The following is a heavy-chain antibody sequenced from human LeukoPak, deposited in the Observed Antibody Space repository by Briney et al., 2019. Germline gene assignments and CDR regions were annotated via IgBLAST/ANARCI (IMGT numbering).Heavy chain of an antibody. V-gene: IGHV4-34*01. CDR3: ARSLLRYYMDV. Sequence: PSETLSLTCAVYGGSFSGYYWSWIRQPPGKGLEWIGEINHSGSTNYNPSLKSRVTISVDTSKNQFSLKLSSVTAADTAVYYCARSLLRYYMDVWGKGTTVTISS. CDR2: INHSGST. J-gene: IGHJ6*03. CDR1: GGSFSGYY. D-gene: IGHD2-8*02.